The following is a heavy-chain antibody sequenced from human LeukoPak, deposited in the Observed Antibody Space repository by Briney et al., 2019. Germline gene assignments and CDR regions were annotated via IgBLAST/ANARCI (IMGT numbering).Heavy chain of an antibody. CDR1: GYSFTAHH. Sequence: GASVTVSCKPSGYSFTAHHIHWMRQAPGQGLEWVGWTVPRSADTKYAQRFQGRVTMTRDTSISTVYMELSGLTSDGTAVYYCAVSIQAASIPAFDYWGQGAPVTVSS. J-gene: IGHJ4*02. CDR2: TVPRSADT. V-gene: IGHV1-2*02. CDR3: AVSIQAASIPAFDY. D-gene: IGHD6-25*01.